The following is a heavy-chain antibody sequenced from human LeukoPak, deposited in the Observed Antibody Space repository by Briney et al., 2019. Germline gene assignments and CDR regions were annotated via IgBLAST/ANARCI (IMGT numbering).Heavy chain of an antibody. J-gene: IGHJ3*01. Sequence: GGSLRLSCAASGFIFNDYAMHWVRQTPGKGLEWDSGITWDSGTIGYADSVKGRFTISRDNAKKSLYLQMNSLRAEDTALYYCAKQGPYCSSTSCSHAFNVWGQGTMVTVS. D-gene: IGHD2-2*01. CDR2: ITWDSGTI. CDR3: AKQGPYCSSTSCSHAFNV. CDR1: GFIFNDYA. V-gene: IGHV3-9*01.